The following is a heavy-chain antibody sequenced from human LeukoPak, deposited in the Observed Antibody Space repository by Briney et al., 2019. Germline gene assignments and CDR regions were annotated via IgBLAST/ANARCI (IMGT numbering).Heavy chain of an antibody. CDR3: VKDGLGSTFSEFDY. CDR2: ISSNGGTT. Sequence: PGRSLRLSCAASVFTFSRYGMHWVRQAPGKGLEHVSAISSNGGTTHYADSVKGRFTISRANSKNTLYLQMNSLRAEDTAVYYCVKDGLGSTFSEFDYWGRGTLVTVSS. CDR1: VFTFSRYG. D-gene: IGHD1-26*01. V-gene: IGHV3-64D*09. J-gene: IGHJ4*02.